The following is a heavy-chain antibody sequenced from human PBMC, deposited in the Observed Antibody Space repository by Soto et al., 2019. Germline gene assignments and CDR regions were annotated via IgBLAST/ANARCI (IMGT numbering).Heavy chain of an antibody. J-gene: IGHJ4*02. CDR3: ARILSGYDPLDY. CDR2: IIPILGIA. D-gene: IGHD5-12*01. V-gene: IGHV1-69*02. Sequence: SVKVSCKASGGTFSSYTISWVRQAPGQGLEWMGRIIPILGIANYAQKFQGRVTITADKSTSTAYMELSSLRSEDTAVYYCARILSGYDPLDYWGQGTLVTVSS. CDR1: GGTFSSYT.